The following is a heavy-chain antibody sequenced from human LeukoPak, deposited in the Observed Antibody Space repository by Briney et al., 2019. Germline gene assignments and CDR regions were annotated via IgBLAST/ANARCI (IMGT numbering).Heavy chain of an antibody. V-gene: IGHV4-4*07. CDR1: GGSISSYY. J-gene: IGHJ3*02. Sequence: SETLSLTCTVSGGSISSYYWSWIRQPAGKGLEWIGRIYTSGSTNYNPSLKSRVTMSVDTSKNQFSPNLNSVTAADTAVYYCAGTYYFDSSGHYFGGNGFDIWGQGTMVTVSS. CDR2: IYTSGST. D-gene: IGHD3-22*01. CDR3: AGTYYFDSSGHYFGGNGFDI.